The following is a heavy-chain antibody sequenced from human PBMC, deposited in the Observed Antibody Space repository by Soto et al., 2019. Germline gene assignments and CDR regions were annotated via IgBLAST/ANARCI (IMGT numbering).Heavy chain of an antibody. CDR3: AKPVEMATITSQFDY. J-gene: IGHJ4*02. Sequence: GGSLRLSCAASGFTFSSYGMHLVRQAPGKGLECVSVISYDGSNKYYADSVKGRFTISRDNSKNTLYLQMNSLRAEDTAVYYCAKPVEMATITSQFDYWGQGTLVTVSS. CDR1: GFTFSSYG. V-gene: IGHV3-30*18. CDR2: ISYDGSNK. D-gene: IGHD5-12*01.